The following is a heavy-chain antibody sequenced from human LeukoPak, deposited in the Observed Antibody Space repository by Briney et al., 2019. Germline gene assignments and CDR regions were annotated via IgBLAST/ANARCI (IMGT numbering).Heavy chain of an antibody. Sequence: PRGSLRLSCTASGFTFRTYSMNWVPQAPREGLGWGSYISSSSSSIFYADSVKGRFTISRDNAKNSLYLQMNSLRDEDTAVYYCARESRESCAAFDIWGQGTMVTVSS. CDR1: GFTFRTYS. CDR2: ISSSSSSI. CDR3: ARESRESCAAFDI. V-gene: IGHV3-48*02. J-gene: IGHJ3*02.